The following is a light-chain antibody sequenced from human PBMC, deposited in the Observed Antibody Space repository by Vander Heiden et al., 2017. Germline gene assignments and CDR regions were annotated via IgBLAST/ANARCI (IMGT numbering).Light chain of an antibody. Sequence: DIQMTQSPSSLSASVGDRVTITCRTSQTIYTYLNWFQQRPGQAPNLLIFGTSSLQSGVPSRFIGGRSGTVFTLTISSLEPEDFATYYCQQSDSPLWSFGQGTKVEIK. J-gene: IGKJ1*01. CDR2: GTS. CDR1: QTIYTY. CDR3: QQSDSPLWS. V-gene: IGKV1-39*01.